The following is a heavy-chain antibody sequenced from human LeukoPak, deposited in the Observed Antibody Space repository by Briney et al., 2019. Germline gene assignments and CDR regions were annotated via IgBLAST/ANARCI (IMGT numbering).Heavy chain of an antibody. V-gene: IGHV4-4*09. Sequence: SETLSLTCSVSGGSINNYWWSWIRQPPGKGLEWIGYIYRGETTNYNPSLKSRVTLSVDTSKNQISLSLNSVTASDTAVYYCATHWREATKTHSLSVDPSGQRNPVTVSS. CDR3: ATHWREATKTHSLSVDP. D-gene: IGHD1-1*01. CDR2: IYRGETT. CDR1: GGSINNYW. J-gene: IGHJ5*02.